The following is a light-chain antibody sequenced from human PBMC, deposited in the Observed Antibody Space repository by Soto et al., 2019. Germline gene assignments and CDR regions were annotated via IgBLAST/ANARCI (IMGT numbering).Light chain of an antibody. J-gene: IGKJ1*01. CDR3: QQYGSSRT. CDR1: QSVGSPY. CDR2: GAS. Sequence: EIVLTQSPGTLSLSPGERATLSCRASQSVGSPYLAWYQQKPGQAPRLLIYGASRRATGIPDRFSGSGSGTDFTLTITRLEPEDFAVYYCQQYGSSRTFGQGTKVDIK. V-gene: IGKV3-20*01.